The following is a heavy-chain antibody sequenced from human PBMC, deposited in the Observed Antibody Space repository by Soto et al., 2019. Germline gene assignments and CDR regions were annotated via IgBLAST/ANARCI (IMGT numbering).Heavy chain of an antibody. D-gene: IGHD5-12*01. CDR3: AREGNLGRWLQPLDY. Sequence: PSDTLSLTCTVSGDSISSYSWSWIRQPPGKGLEWIGNIHYNGNTKYNPSLKSRVTMSVDTSKNQFSLKLISVTAADTAVYYCAREGNLGRWLQPLDYWGQGTLVTVSS. CDR1: GDSISSYS. CDR2: IHYNGNT. J-gene: IGHJ4*02. V-gene: IGHV4-59*01.